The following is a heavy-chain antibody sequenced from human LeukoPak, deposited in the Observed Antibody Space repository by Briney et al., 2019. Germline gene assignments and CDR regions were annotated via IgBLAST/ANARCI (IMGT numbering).Heavy chain of an antibody. D-gene: IGHD3-22*01. CDR3: ARPLWYDSSGYYYERGDY. CDR1: GYTFTGYY. CDR2: INPNSGGT. J-gene: IGHJ4*02. Sequence: ASVKVSCKASGYTFTGYYMHWVRQAPGQGLEWMGWINPNSGGTNYAQKFQGRVTMIRDTSISTAYMELSRLRSDDTAVYYCARPLWYDSSGYYYERGDYWGQGTLVTVSS. V-gene: IGHV1-2*02.